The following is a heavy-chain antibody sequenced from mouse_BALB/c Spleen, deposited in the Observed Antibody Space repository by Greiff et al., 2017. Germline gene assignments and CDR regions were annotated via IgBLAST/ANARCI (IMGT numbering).Heavy chain of an antibody. V-gene: IGHV1-7*01. CDR1: GYTFTSYW. D-gene: IGHD1-2*01. J-gene: IGHJ1*01. Sequence: QVQLKESGAELAKPGASVKMSCKASGYTFTSYWMHWVKQRPGQGLEWIGYINPSTGYTEYNQKFKDKATLTVDKSSSTAYMQLKSLTSEDSAVYYCARGEDYGYKYFDVWGAGTTVTVSS. CDR2: INPSTGYT. CDR3: ARGEDYGYKYFDV.